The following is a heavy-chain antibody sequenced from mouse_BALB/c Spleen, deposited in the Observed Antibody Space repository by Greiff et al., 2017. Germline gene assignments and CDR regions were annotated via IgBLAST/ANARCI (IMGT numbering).Heavy chain of an antibody. CDR1: GYSITSDYA. CDR2: ISYSGST. J-gene: IGHJ3*01. Sequence: EVKLMESGPGLVKPSQSLSLTCTVTGYSITSDYAWNWIRQFPGNKLEWMGYISYSGSTSYNPSLKSRISITRDTSKNQFFLQLNSVTTEDTATYYCATIYYGIFAYWGQGTLVTVSA. V-gene: IGHV3-2*02. CDR3: ATIYYGIFAY. D-gene: IGHD2-1*01.